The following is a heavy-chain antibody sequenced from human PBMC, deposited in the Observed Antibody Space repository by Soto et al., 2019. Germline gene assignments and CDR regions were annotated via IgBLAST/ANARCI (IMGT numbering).Heavy chain of an antibody. J-gene: IGHJ4*02. D-gene: IGHD6-13*01. CDR1: GFIFSSYA. Sequence: GGSLRLSCAASGFIFSSYAMHWVRQAPGKGLEWLAVISNDGSNKYYADSVKGRFTISRDNSKNTMYLQMNSLRAEDTAVYYCARDNQGTISAAGTFAYWGQGTLVTVSS. V-gene: IGHV3-30-3*01. CDR2: ISNDGSNK. CDR3: ARDNQGTISAAGTFAY.